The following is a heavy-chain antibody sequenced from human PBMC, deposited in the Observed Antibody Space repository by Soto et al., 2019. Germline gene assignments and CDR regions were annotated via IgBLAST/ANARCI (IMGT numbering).Heavy chain of an antibody. Sequence: EVQLVESGGGLIQPGGSLRLSCAASGFTFSSNAMNWVRQAPGKGLEWVSLIYSSGSTYYADSVKGRFTISRDNSKNTLYLQMSSLRAEDTAVYYCATRPLLPGAPWGQGTMVTVSS. J-gene: IGHJ3*01. V-gene: IGHV3-53*01. CDR1: GFTFSSNA. CDR3: ATRPLLPGAP. D-gene: IGHD3-22*01. CDR2: IYSSGST.